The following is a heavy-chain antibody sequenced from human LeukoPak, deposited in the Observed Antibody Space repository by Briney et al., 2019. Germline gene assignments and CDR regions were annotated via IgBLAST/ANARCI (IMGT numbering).Heavy chain of an antibody. J-gene: IGHJ4*02. V-gene: IGHV4-4*07. CDR1: GGSISSYY. CDR3: ARDHIFGGYYFDY. D-gene: IGHD3-9*01. CDR2: IYPSGST. Sequence: PSETLSLTCTVSGGSISSYYWRWLRQPAGKGLEWIGRIYPSGSTNYNPSLKSRVTVSVGTSKNQFSLKLSSVTAADTAVYYCARDHIFGGYYFDYWCQGTLVTVSS.